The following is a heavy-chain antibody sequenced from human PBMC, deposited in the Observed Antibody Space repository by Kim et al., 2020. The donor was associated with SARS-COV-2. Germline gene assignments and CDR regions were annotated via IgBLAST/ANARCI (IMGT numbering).Heavy chain of an antibody. CDR2: ISYDGSNK. CDR3: ANSGGEN. CDR1: GFTFSSYG. V-gene: IGHV3-30*18. D-gene: IGHD2-15*01. J-gene: IGHJ4*02. Sequence: GGSLRLSCTASGFTFSSYGMHWVRQAPGKGLEWVAVISYDGSNKYYADSVKGRFTISRDNSKNTLYLQMNSLRAEDTAVYYCANSGGENWGQGTLVTVSS.